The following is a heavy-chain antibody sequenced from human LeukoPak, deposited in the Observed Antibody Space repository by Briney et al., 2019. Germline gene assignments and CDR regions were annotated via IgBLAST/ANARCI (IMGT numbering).Heavy chain of an antibody. CDR1: GYTFTSYD. J-gene: IGHJ4*02. Sequence: GASVKVSCKASGYTFTSYDINWVRQATGQGLEWMGWMNPNSGNTGYAQKFQGRVTITADKSTSTAYMELSSLRSEDTAVYYCARSTDSLANYFDYWGQGTLVTVSS. CDR3: ARSTDSLANYFDY. CDR2: MNPNSGNT. V-gene: IGHV1-8*01. D-gene: IGHD3-22*01.